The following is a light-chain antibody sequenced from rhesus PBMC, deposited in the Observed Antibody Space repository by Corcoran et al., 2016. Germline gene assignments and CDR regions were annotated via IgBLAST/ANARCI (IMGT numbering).Light chain of an antibody. CDR2: TRA. Sequence: DIQMTQSPSSLSASVGDRVTITFQASQGISNSLAWYQQKAGKAPKLLIFTRATLQNGVPSRFSGSESGTVFTLTISNLQPEDFATYFCQQHNSNPRTFGQGTKVEVK. CDR3: QQHNSNPRT. J-gene: IGKJ1*01. V-gene: IGKV1-33*02. CDR1: QGISNS.